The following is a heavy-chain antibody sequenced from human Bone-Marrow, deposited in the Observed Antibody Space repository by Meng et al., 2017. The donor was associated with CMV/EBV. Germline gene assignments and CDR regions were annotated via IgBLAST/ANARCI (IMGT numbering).Heavy chain of an antibody. CDR3: AKVPGTSWDYYYGMDD. Sequence: GGSLSLSCAASGFTFSSYCMHWVRQAPGKWLECVAVIWYDGSNKYYADSVKGRFTISRDNSKNTMYLKMNNLRAGDTAVYYCAKVPGTSWDYYYGMDDWGQGTTVTVSS. J-gene: IGHJ6*02. CDR1: GFTFSSYC. CDR2: IWYDGSNK. V-gene: IGHV3-33*06. D-gene: IGHD1-14*01.